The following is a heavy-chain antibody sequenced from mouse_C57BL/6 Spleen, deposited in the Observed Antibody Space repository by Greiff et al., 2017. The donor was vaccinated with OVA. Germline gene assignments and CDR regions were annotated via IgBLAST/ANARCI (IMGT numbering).Heavy chain of an antibody. CDR1: GFSLTSYG. CDR3: ARIGTGSYAMDY. V-gene: IGHV2-2*01. D-gene: IGHD4-1*01. CDR2: IWSGGST. Sequence: VQLQQSGPGLVQPSQSLSITCPVSGFSLTSYGVHWVRQSPGKGLEWLGVIWSGGSTDYNAAFISRLSISKDNSKSQVFFKMNSLQADDTAIYYCARIGTGSYAMDYWGQGTSVTVSS. J-gene: IGHJ4*01.